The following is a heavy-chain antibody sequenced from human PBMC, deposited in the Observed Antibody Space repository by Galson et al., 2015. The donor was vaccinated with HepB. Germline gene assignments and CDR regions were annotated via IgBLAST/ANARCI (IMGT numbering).Heavy chain of an antibody. Sequence: ETLSLTCTVSGGSISSYYWSWIRRPPGKGLEWIGYMYYSGITNYNPSLKSRVTISVDTAENQFSLRPSSMTAADTAVYYCAKNWDAFDIWGQGTMVTVSS. CDR1: GGSISSYY. V-gene: IGHV4-59*01. CDR3: AKNWDAFDI. CDR2: MYYSGIT. J-gene: IGHJ3*02.